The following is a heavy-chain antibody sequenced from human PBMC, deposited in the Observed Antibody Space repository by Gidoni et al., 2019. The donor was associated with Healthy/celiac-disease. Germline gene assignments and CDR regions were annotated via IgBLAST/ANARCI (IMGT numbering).Heavy chain of an antibody. CDR2: MRSKAYGGTR. CDR3: TRDREGNWGSDYFDY. D-gene: IGHD7-27*01. CDR1: GFTFGDSA. Sequence: EVQLVESGGGLVQPGRSLRLSCQASGFTFGDSARSWFRQAPGKGLEWVGCMRSKAYGGTREYAAAVKGRFTISRDDSKSIAYLQMNSLKTEDTAVYYCTRDREGNWGSDYFDYWGQGTLVTVSS. J-gene: IGHJ4*02. V-gene: IGHV3-49*03.